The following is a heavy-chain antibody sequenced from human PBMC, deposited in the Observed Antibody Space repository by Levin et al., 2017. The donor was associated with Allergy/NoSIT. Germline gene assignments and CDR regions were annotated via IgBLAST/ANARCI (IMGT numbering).Heavy chain of an antibody. CDR1: GDRVSSNNAA. D-gene: IGHD2-21*01. V-gene: IGHV6-1*01. Sequence: SQTLSLTCAVSGDRVSSNNAAWTWFRQSPWRGLEWLGRTYYRSTWFHDYTEPLKSRITINADTSKNQFSLQFNSVTPEDTAVYYCARFTLIGTTYDYWGQGFLVTVSS. CDR3: ARFTLIGTTYDY. J-gene: IGHJ4*02. CDR2: TYYRSTWFH.